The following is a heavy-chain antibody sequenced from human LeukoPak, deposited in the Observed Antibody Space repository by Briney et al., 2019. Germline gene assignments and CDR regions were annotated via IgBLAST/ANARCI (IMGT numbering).Heavy chain of an antibody. D-gene: IGHD4-11*01. CDR1: GFTFSSYA. V-gene: IGHV3-23*01. CDR3: AKGNYGYYFDY. J-gene: IGHJ4*02. CDR2: ISGSGGST. Sequence: GGSLRLSCAASGFTFSSYAMSWVRRAPGKGLEWVSAISGSGGSTYYADSVKGRFTISRDNSKNTLYLQMNSLRAEDTAIYYCAKGNYGYYFDYWGQGTLVTVSS.